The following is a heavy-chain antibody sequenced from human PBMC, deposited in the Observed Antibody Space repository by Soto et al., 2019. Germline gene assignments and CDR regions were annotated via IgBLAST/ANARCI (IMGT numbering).Heavy chain of an antibody. J-gene: IGHJ4*02. Sequence: QVQLQESGPGLVKPSETLSLTCTVSGGSINSYYWSWIRQPPGKGLEWIGYIYYSGTTNYNPSLNSRVTISVDTAKNQFSLNLSSVTAADTAVYYCVRGGGLFDSWGQGTLVAISS. CDR2: IYYSGTT. CDR1: GGSINSYY. CDR3: VRGGGLFDS. D-gene: IGHD3-10*01. V-gene: IGHV4-59*01.